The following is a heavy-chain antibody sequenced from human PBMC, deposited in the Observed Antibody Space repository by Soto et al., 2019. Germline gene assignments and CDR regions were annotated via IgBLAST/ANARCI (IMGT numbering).Heavy chain of an antibody. CDR3: ARDRAYSRFDY. J-gene: IGHJ4*02. D-gene: IGHD4-4*01. CDR2: MNEDGSER. V-gene: IGHV3-7*03. CDR1: GFSFSSAW. Sequence: EVQLVESGGGLVQPGGSLRLSCAVSGFSFSSAWMTWIRQAPGKGLERVAIMNEDGSERYYVDSVKGRFTISRDNAKNALFPQMNSLRVEGTAVYFCARDRAYSRFDYWGQGSLVTVSS.